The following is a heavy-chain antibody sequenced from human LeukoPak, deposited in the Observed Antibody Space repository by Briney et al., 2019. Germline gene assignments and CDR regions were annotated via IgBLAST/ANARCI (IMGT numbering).Heavy chain of an antibody. CDR2: INWNGGST. J-gene: IGHJ4*02. Sequence: PGGSLRLSCAASGFTFDDYGMSWVRQAPGKGLEWVSGINWNGGSTGYADSVKGRFTISRDHSKNTLYLQMNTLRAEDTAVYYCAAHPSSAYWGRGTLVTVSS. CDR1: GFTFDDYG. D-gene: IGHD6-6*01. V-gene: IGHV3-20*04. CDR3: AAHPSSAY.